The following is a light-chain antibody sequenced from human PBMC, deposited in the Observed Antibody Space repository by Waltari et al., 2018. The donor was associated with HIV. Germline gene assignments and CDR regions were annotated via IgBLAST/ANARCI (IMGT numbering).Light chain of an antibody. V-gene: IGLV2-23*01. Sequence: QSALTQPASVSGSPGQSITISCTGTRSDIGNYNLVSWYQKHPGKAPKLIIYEGIKRPSGVSNRISGSKSANTASLTISGLQAEDEADYFCSSYGGSSNWLFGGGTKLTVL. CDR2: EGI. CDR1: RSDIGNYNL. J-gene: IGLJ2*01. CDR3: SSYGGSSNWL.